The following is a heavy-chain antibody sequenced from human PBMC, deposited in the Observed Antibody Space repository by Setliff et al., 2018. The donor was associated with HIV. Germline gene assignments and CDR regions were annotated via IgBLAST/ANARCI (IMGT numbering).Heavy chain of an antibody. CDR1: GFVFSNYA. Sequence: LRLSCTAPGFVFSNYAMSWVRQAPGKGLEWVSAISGSGGRTYYADSVKGRLTISRDNSKNTLYLQVNGLRAEDTAVYYCAKGETSAYFEYFQNWGQGTLVTVSS. CDR2: ISGSGGRT. V-gene: IGHV3-23*01. CDR3: AKGETSAYFEYFQN. J-gene: IGHJ1*01. D-gene: IGHD3-22*01.